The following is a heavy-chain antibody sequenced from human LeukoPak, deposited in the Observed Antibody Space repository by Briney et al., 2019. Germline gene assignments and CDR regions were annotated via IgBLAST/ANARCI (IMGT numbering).Heavy chain of an antibody. CDR3: ANKVNTVTTADY. CDR1: GFTFSSYA. D-gene: IGHD4-17*01. J-gene: IGHJ4*02. V-gene: IGHV3-23*01. Sequence: GGSLRLSCAASGFTFSSYAMSWVRQAPGKRLEWVSAISGSGDSKLYADSVKGRFTISRDNSKNTLYLQMNSLRAEDTAVYYCANKVNTVTTADYWGQGTLVTVSS. CDR2: ISGSGDSK.